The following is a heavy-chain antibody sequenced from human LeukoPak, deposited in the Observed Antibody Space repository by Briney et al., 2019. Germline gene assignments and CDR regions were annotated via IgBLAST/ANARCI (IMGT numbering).Heavy chain of an antibody. V-gene: IGHV3-7*01. Sequence: GGSLRLSCAASGFTFSSYWMSWVRQAPGKGLEWVANIKQDGSEKYYVDSVKGRFTISRDNAKNSLYLQMNSLRAEDTAVYYCARQRWSPYYYYGMDVWGQGTTVTVSS. D-gene: IGHD4-23*01. CDR1: GFTFSSYW. J-gene: IGHJ6*02. CDR2: IKQDGSEK. CDR3: ARQRWSPYYYYGMDV.